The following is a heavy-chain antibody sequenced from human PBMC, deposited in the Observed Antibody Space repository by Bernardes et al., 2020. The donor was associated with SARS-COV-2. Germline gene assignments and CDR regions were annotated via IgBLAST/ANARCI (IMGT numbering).Heavy chain of an antibody. V-gene: IGHV4-59*08. Sequence: SETLSLTCTVSGGSISSYYWSWIRQPPGKGLEWIGYIYYSGSTNYNPSLKSRVTISVDTSKNQFSLKLSSVTAADTAVYYCARHRWEITFGGVIVSPTYFDYWGQGTLVTVSS. J-gene: IGHJ4*02. CDR1: GGSISSYY. D-gene: IGHD3-16*02. CDR2: IYYSGST. CDR3: ARHRWEITFGGVIVSPTYFDY.